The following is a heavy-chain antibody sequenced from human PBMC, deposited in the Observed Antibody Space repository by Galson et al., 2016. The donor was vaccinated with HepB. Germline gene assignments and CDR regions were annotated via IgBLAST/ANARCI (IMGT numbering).Heavy chain of an antibody. CDR2: IKPDGREK. J-gene: IGHJ2*01. V-gene: IGHV3-7*01. Sequence: SLRLSCAASGFTFSTSWMSWVRQAPGKGLEWVANIKPDGREKYYVDSVKGRFTISRDNAKNSLFLQMNSLRAEDTAVYYYAKDSSSALWGRGSLVTVSS. D-gene: IGHD6-6*01. CDR3: AKDSSSAL. CDR1: GFTFSTSW.